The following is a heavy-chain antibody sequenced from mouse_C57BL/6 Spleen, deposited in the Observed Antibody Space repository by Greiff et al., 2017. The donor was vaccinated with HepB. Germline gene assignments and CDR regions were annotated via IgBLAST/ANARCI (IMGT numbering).Heavy chain of an antibody. V-gene: IGHV1-52*01. CDR1: GYTFTSYW. CDR2: IDPSDSET. CDR3: ARYDYDAAWFAY. J-gene: IGHJ3*01. D-gene: IGHD2-4*01. Sequence: VQLKQPGAELVRPGSSVKLSCKASGYTFTSYWMHWVKQRPIQGLEWIGNIDPSDSETHYNQKFKDKATLTVDKSSSTAYMQLSSLTSEDSAVYYCARYDYDAAWFAYWGQGTLVTVSA.